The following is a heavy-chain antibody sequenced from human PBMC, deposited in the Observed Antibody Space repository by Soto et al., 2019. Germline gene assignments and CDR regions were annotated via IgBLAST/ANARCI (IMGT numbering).Heavy chain of an antibody. D-gene: IGHD3-22*01. CDR2: INAGNGNT. CDR1: GYTFTSYA. J-gene: IGHJ6*02. CDR3: ASETYYYDSSGYYYYYYGMDV. V-gene: IGHV1-3*01. Sequence: QVPLVQSGAEVKKPGASVKVSCKASGYTFTSYAMHWVRQAPGQRLEWMGWINAGNGNTKYSQKFQGRVTITRDTSASTAYMELSSLRSEDTAVYYCASETYYYDSSGYYYYYYGMDVWGQGTTVTVSS.